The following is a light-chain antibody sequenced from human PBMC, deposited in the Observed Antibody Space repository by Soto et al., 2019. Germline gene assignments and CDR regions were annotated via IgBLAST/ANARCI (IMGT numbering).Light chain of an antibody. J-gene: IGLJ3*02. CDR3: CSYTSSTTRV. V-gene: IGLV2-14*03. CDR2: DVS. Sequence: QSALTQPASVSGSPGQSITISCTGTSSDVGGYNYVSWYQQHPGKAPKLMIYDVSNRPSGVSNRFSGSKSGNTASLTISGLQAEDEADDYCCSYTSSTTRVFGGGTQLTV. CDR1: SSDVGGYNY.